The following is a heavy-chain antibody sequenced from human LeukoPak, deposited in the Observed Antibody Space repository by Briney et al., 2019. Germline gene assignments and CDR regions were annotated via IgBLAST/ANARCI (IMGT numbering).Heavy chain of an antibody. CDR1: GYTLTELS. D-gene: IGHD6-19*01. CDR2: VSPYNGKT. V-gene: IGHV1-18*01. J-gene: IGHJ1*01. CDR3: AKLSDSSGWSPASN. Sequence: ASVEVSCKVSGYTLTELSMHWVRQAPGQGLEWMGWVSPYNGKTNYAQDLQDRVTKTTDTATNTAYMELRRLRSEDTALYYCAKLSDSSGWSPASNWGQGTLVAVSS.